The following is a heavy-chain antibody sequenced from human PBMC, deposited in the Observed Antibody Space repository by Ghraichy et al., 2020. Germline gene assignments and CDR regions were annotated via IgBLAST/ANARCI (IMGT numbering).Heavy chain of an antibody. V-gene: IGHV3-11*06. J-gene: IGHJ5*02. Sequence: GGPLRLSCAASGFTFSDYYMSWIRQSPGKGLEWVSYISSGSSSYTKYADSVKGRFTISRDNAKNSLYLQMNSLRAEDTAMYYCARDQSGSSWMVRSWFDPWGQGTLVTVSS. CDR3: ARDQSGSSWMVRSWFDP. D-gene: IGHD6-13*01. CDR1: GFTFSDYY. CDR2: ISSGSSSYT.